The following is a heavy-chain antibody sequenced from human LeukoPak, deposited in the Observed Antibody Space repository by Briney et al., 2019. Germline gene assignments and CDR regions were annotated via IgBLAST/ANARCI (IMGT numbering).Heavy chain of an antibody. J-gene: IGHJ4*02. CDR2: IYHSGST. Sequence: SETLSLTCAVSGGSISSSNWWSWVRQPPGKGLEWIGEIYHSGSTNYNPSLKSRVTISVDKSKNQFSLKLSSVTAADTAVYYCARDPVYSSGWYSQYYFDYWGQGTLVTVSP. CDR3: ARDPVYSSGWYSQYYFDY. CDR1: GGSISSSNW. V-gene: IGHV4-4*02. D-gene: IGHD6-19*01.